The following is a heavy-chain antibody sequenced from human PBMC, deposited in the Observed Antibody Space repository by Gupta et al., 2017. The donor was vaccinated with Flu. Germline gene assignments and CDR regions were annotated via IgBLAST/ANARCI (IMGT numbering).Heavy chain of an antibody. V-gene: IGHV4-59*01. CDR2: IYYSGTT. J-gene: IGHJ4*02. Sequence: QVQLQESGPGLVKPSETLSLICPVSGGSISDDYWSWIRQPPGKGLEWIGYIYYSGTTRYNSSLKSRVTISMDRSKNQFSLKLRSVTSADTAVYYCARGPDSGFDGFDYWGRGTLVTVSS. CDR1: GGSISDDY. CDR3: ARGPDSGFDGFDY. D-gene: IGHD5-12*01.